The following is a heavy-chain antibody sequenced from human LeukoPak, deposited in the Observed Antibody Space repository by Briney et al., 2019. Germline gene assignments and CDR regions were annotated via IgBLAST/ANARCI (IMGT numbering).Heavy chain of an antibody. D-gene: IGHD3-10*01. Sequence: PSETLSLTCTASGGSISSYYWSWIRQPAGKGLEWIGRIYTSGSTNYNPSLKSRVTMSVDTSKNQFSLKLSSVTAADTAVYYCARDRTPITMVRTNWFDPWGQGTLVTVSS. CDR1: GGSISSYY. CDR2: IYTSGST. CDR3: ARDRTPITMVRTNWFDP. V-gene: IGHV4-4*07. J-gene: IGHJ5*02.